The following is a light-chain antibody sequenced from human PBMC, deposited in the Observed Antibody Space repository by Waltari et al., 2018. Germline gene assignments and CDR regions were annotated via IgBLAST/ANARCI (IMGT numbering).Light chain of an antibody. CDR2: KVS. V-gene: IGKV2-30*02. CDR1: QSLVHSDGNTY. CDR3: MQGTHWPYT. Sequence: DVVMTQSPLSLPVTPGQPASISCRSSQSLVHSDGNTYLNWFRQRPGQSPRRLIYKVSNRDSGVPDRFSGSWSGTDFTLTINRVEAEDVGLYYCMQGTHWPYTFGQGTKLEIK. J-gene: IGKJ2*01.